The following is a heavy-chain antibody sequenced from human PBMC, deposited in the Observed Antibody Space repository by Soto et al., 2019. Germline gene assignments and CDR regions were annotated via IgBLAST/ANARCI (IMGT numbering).Heavy chain of an antibody. CDR1: GVSLSNARMG. V-gene: IGHV2-26*01. CDR2: IFSNDEK. J-gene: IGHJ4*02. Sequence: SGPTLVNPTETLTLTCTVSGVSLSNARMGVSWMRQPPGKALEWLAHIFSNDEKSYSTSLKSRLTISKDTSKSQVVLTMTNMDPVDTATYYCAQIQYYYDSSGYYYFDYWGQGTLVTVSS. D-gene: IGHD3-22*01. CDR3: AQIQYYYDSSGYYYFDY.